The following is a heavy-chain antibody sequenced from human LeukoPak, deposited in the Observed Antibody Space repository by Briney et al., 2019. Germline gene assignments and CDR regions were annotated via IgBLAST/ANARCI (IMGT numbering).Heavy chain of an antibody. CDR3: ARGATPTVTTFDY. CDR2: INHSGST. J-gene: IGHJ4*02. V-gene: IGHV4-34*01. D-gene: IGHD4-11*01. CDR1: GGSFSGYY. Sequence: SETLSLTCAVYGGSFSGYYWSLIRQPPGKGLEWIGEINHSGSTNYNPSLKSRVTISVDTSKNQFSLKLSSVTAADTAVYYCARGATPTVTTFDYWGQGTLVTVSS.